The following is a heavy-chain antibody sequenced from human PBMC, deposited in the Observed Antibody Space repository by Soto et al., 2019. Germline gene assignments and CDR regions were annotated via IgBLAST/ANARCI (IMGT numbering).Heavy chain of an antibody. V-gene: IGHV3-33*01. CDR3: VREAIVASTVPHNWVDS. CDR2: IWHDGSDK. D-gene: IGHD5-12*01. Sequence: GGSLRLSCAASGFTFSSYGMHWVRQAPGKGLEWVAVIWHDGSDKYYVDSVKGRFTISRDNSKNTLDLQMNSLRAEDTAVYYCVREAIVASTVPHNWVDSWGQGT. J-gene: IGHJ5*01. CDR1: GFTFSSYG.